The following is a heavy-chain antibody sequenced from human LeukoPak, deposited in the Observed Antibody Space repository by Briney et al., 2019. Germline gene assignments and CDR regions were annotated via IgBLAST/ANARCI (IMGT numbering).Heavy chain of an antibody. D-gene: IGHD1-14*01. Sequence: GGSLRLSCVASGFSFSNSWMRWVRQAPGKGLEGVANIKYNGREKDYVDSLKGRLTISRDNAKNSVYLEMSSLTVEDTAVYYCARDPNHGALDFWGQGTLVTVSS. V-gene: IGHV3-7*01. J-gene: IGHJ4*02. CDR2: IKYNGREK. CDR1: GFSFSNSW. CDR3: ARDPNHGALDF.